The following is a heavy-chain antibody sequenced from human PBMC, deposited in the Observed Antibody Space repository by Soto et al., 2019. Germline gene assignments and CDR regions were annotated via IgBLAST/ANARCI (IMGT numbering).Heavy chain of an antibody. CDR3: ARGVGAAAGTHFDY. D-gene: IGHD6-13*01. V-gene: IGHV4-34*01. J-gene: IGHJ4*02. CDR2: INHSGST. CDR1: GVSFSGYY. Sequence: QVQLQQWGAGLLKPSETLSLTCAVYGVSFSGYYWSWIRHPPGKGLEWIGEINHSGSTNYNPSLKSRVTISVDTSKNQFSLKLSSVTAADTAVYYCARGVGAAAGTHFDYWGQGTLVTVSS.